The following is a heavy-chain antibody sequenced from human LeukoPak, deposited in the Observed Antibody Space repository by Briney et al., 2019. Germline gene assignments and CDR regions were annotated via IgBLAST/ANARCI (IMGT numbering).Heavy chain of an antibody. Sequence: PGGSLGLSCAASGFTFSSYAMSWVRQAPGKGLEWVSAISGSGGSTYYADSVKGRFTISRDNSKNTLYLQMNSLRAEDTAVYYCAKDRRCSGGSCYSWVSWGQGTLVTVSS. CDR2: ISGSGGST. CDR3: AKDRRCSGGSCYSWVS. D-gene: IGHD2-15*01. CDR1: GFTFSSYA. V-gene: IGHV3-23*01. J-gene: IGHJ4*02.